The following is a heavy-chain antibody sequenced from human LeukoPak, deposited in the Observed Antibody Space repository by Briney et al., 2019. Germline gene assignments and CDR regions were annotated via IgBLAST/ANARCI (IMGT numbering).Heavy chain of an antibody. V-gene: IGHV3-30*02. Sequence: AGGSLRLSCAASGFSFSNHGMHWVRQAPGKRLEWVAVIWDDGNNKRYANSVNGRFTISRDNSENTLYLQMNSLRAEDTAVYYCAKDQASMDFWSGYGGLDVWGQGTTVTVSS. CDR1: GFSFSNHG. J-gene: IGHJ6*02. CDR2: IWDDGNNK. D-gene: IGHD3-3*01. CDR3: AKDQASMDFWSGYGGLDV.